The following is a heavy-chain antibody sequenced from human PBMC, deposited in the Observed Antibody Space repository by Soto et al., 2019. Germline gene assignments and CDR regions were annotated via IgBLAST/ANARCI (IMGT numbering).Heavy chain of an antibody. CDR1: GYTFTNYG. CDR3: ARDGYPAYNWLDP. CDR2: ISAYNGNT. D-gene: IGHD5-12*01. V-gene: IGHV1-18*01. Sequence: QVQLVQSGAEVKKPGASVKVSCKASGYTFTNYGISWVRQAPGQGLEWMGWISAYNGNTNYAQRLQGRVTMTTDTSTNTAYMELRSLRSDATAVYYCARDGYPAYNWLDPWGQGTLVTVSS. J-gene: IGHJ5*02.